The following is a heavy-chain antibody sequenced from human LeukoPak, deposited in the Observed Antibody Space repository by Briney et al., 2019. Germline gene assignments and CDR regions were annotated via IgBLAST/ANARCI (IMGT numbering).Heavy chain of an antibody. CDR2: VFGSGGSA. CDR1: GFTFGSYA. J-gene: IGHJ4*02. V-gene: IGHV3-23*01. CDR3: AKTTTGYSSGRYPAWPIDY. Sequence: GGSLRLSCAASGFTFGSYAMYWVRQAPGKGLEWVSGVFGSGGSAHYADSVKGRFTISRDNSKNTVYLQMDSLRVEDTAIYYCAKTTTGYSSGRYPAWPIDYWGQGTLVTVSS. D-gene: IGHD2-15*01.